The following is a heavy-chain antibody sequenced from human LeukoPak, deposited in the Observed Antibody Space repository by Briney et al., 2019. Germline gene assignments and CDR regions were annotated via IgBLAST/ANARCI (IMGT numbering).Heavy chain of an antibody. D-gene: IGHD3-10*01. CDR3: ATTLMYYYGSGSYYNSDY. CDR2: INTYNGNT. CDR1: GYTFTSYA. J-gene: IGHJ4*02. Sequence: ASVKVSCKASGYTFTSYAISWVRQAPGQGLEWMGWINTYNGNTNYAQKFQGRVTMTEDTSTDTAYMELSSLRSEDTAVYYCATTLMYYYGSGSYYNSDYWGQGTLVTVSS. V-gene: IGHV1-18*01.